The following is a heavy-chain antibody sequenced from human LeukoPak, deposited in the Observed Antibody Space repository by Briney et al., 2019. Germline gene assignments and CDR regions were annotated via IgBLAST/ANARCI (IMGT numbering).Heavy chain of an antibody. CDR2: IYYSGST. J-gene: IGHJ6*03. CDR1: GGSISSYY. V-gene: IGHV4-59*01. Sequence: SETLSLTCTVSGGSISSYYWSWIRQPPGKGLEWIGYIYYSGSTNYNPSLKSRVTISVDTSKNQFSLKLSSVTAADTAVYYCARDRRSDDSSGRRHYYYYMDVWGKGTTVTVSS. D-gene: IGHD3-22*01. CDR3: ARDRRSDDSSGRRHYYYYMDV.